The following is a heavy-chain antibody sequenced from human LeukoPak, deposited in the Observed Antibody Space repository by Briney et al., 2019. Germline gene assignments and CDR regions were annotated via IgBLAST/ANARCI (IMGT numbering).Heavy chain of an antibody. V-gene: IGHV4-61*02. CDR3: RCAATPDYYYYYMDV. Sequence: SETLSLTCTVSGDSISSGSYYWSWIRQPAGKGLEWIGRIYTSGSTNYNPSLKSRVIISVDTSKNQFSLKLSSVTAADTAVYYSRCAATPDYYYYYMDVWGKGTTVTVSS. J-gene: IGHJ6*03. D-gene: IGHD2-15*01. CDR2: IYTSGST. CDR1: GDSISSGSYY.